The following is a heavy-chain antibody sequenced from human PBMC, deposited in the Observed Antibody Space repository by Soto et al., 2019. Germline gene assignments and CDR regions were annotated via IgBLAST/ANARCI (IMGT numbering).Heavy chain of an antibody. J-gene: IGHJ6*02. V-gene: IGHV1-18*01. CDR2: ISPYDDNT. D-gene: IGHD3-22*01. CDR1: GYIFTSYG. CDR3: ARGGYYDSSGSRNYHYYGMDV. Sequence: QVQVVQSGGEVKEPGASVGVSCKTSGYIFTSYGITWVRQGPGQGLEWLGWISPYDDNTNYAQNLQGRVRMSTDTSTRTAYMELRNLRSDDTAVYYCARGGYYDSSGSRNYHYYGMDVWGQGTTITVS.